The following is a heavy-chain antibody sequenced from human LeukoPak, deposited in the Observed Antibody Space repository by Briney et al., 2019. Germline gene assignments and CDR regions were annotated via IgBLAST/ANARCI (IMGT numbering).Heavy chain of an antibody. CDR2: IYSGGST. CDR3: ARAASGYSGYDEYYYYYYMDV. Sequence: PGGSLRLSCATSGFTFGSYWMSWVRQAPGKGLEWVSLIYSGGSTYYADSVKGRFTISRDNSKNTLYLQMNSLRAEDTAVYYCARAASGYSGYDEYYYYYYMDVWGKGTTVTISS. CDR1: GFTFGSYW. D-gene: IGHD5-12*01. J-gene: IGHJ6*03. V-gene: IGHV3-66*01.